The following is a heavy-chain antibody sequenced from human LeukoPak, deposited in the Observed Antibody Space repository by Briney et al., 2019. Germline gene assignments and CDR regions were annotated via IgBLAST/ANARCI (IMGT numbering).Heavy chain of an antibody. CDR2: IYHSGST. V-gene: IGHV4-38-2*02. J-gene: IGHJ4*02. Sequence: PSETLSLTCTVSGYSISSGYYWGWIRQPPGKGLEWIGSIYHSGSTYYNPSLRSRVTISVDTSKNQFSLKLSSVTAADTAVYYCASTYGSGSYSIDYWGQGTLVTVSS. D-gene: IGHD3-10*01. CDR1: GYSISSGYY. CDR3: ASTYGSGSYSIDY.